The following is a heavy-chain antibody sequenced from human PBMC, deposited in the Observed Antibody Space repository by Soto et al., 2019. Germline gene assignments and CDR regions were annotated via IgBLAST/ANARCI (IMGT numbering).Heavy chain of an antibody. Sequence: QVRLQESGPGLVMPSETLSLTCTVSGDSISGSPYFWGWIRQPPGKRLEWIGSVFYDAYTLYTPSSKSPATISVDTSRNQFSLTLTSVAAADTAIYFCARVQAAVPHYGGQGILVTVSS. CDR3: ARVQAAVPHY. CDR2: VFYDAYT. V-gene: IGHV4-39*01. CDR1: GDSISGSPYF. D-gene: IGHD6-13*01. J-gene: IGHJ4*02.